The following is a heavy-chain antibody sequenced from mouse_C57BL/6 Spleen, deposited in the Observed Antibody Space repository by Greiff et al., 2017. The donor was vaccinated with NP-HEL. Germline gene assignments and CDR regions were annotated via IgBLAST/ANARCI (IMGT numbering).Heavy chain of an antibody. CDR1: GFTFSDYG. V-gene: IGHV5-17*01. Sequence: DVQLVESGGGLVKPGGSLKLSCAASGFTFSDYGMHWVRQAPEKGLEWVAYISSGSSTIYYADTVTGRFTISRDNAKNTLFLQMTSLRSEDTAMYYCARPGKYYAMDYWGQGTSVTVSS. D-gene: IGHD2-1*01. CDR3: ARPGKYYAMDY. CDR2: ISSGSSTI. J-gene: IGHJ4*01.